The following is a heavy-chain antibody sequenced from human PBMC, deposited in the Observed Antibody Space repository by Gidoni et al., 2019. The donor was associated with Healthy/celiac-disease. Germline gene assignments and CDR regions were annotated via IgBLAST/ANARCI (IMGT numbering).Heavy chain of an antibody. CDR3: ARYCSGGSCYRENDY. V-gene: IGHV1-18*01. J-gene: IGHJ4*02. CDR2: ISAYNGNT. D-gene: IGHD2-15*01. CDR1: GYTFPSYG. Sequence: QVQLVQSGAEVKKPGASVKVSCKASGYTFPSYGISWVRQAPGQGLEWLGWISAYNGNTNYAQKLQGRVTMTTDTSTSTAYMELRSLRSDDTAVYYCARYCSGGSCYRENDYWGQGTLVTVSS.